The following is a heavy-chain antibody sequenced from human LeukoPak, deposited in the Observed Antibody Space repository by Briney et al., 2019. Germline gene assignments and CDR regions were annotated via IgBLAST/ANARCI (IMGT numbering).Heavy chain of an antibody. J-gene: IGHJ4*02. CDR3: ARGKRVRGVIIPYFDY. Sequence: ASVKVSCKASGGTFSRYAISWVRQAPGQGLAWMGGIIPIYGTANKAQTYQRRLTNTTDESTSTAYMELSSLRSEDTAVYYCARGKRVRGVIIPYFDYWGQGTLVTVSS. CDR1: GGTFSRYA. V-gene: IGHV1-69*05. CDR2: IIPIYGTA. D-gene: IGHD3-10*01.